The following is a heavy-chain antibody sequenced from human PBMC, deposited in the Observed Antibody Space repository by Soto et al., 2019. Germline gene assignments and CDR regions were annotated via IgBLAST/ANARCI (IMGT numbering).Heavy chain of an antibody. CDR2: ISNSGST. Sequence: SETLSLTFTVSGGSVTSDEDYWTWIRQSPGKGLEWIGYISNSGSTGYNPSLKTRLSMSVDRSKNQFTLRLTSVTAADTVVYFCATESGSTYGYFDHWGQGTQVTVSS. D-gene: IGHD5-18*01. J-gene: IGHJ4*02. CDR1: GGSVTSDEDY. CDR3: ATESGSTYGYFDH. V-gene: IGHV4-30-4*01.